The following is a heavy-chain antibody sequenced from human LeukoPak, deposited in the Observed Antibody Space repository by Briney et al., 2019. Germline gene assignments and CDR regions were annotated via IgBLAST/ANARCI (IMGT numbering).Heavy chain of an antibody. CDR2: IYPKSSDT. J-gene: IGHJ3*01. CDR3: ARDEAAAKTNALDV. Sequence: SVKVSCKASGYTFTAYYLHWVRRAPGQGLEWMGYIYPKSSDTDYAQNFQGRVTMTMDTSISTVYMELSRLTSDDTAVYYCARDEAAAKTNALDVWGQGTKVTVSS. V-gene: IGHV1-2*02. CDR1: GYTFTAYY. D-gene: IGHD6-13*01.